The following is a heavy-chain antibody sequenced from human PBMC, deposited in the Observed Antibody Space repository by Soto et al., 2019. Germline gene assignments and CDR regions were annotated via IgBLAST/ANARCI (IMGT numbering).Heavy chain of an antibody. D-gene: IGHD1-1*01. CDR2: INESGST. J-gene: IGHJ4*02. CDR3: ARGSGIVALPGELEDVKYDY. Sequence: QVQLQQWGAGLVKPSETLSLSCAVYGQSFSGHSWAWIRQPPGKGLEWIGEINESGSTYYNPSLRGRVTISTDTSKNRFSLKLSSVSAADTAAYFCARGSGIVALPGELEDVKYDYWGQGTLVNVSS. CDR1: GQSFSGHS. V-gene: IGHV4-34*01.